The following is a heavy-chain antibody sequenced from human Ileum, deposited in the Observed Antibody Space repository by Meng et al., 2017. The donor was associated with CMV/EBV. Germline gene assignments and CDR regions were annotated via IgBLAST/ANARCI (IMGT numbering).Heavy chain of an antibody. CDR3: TRDLGTSSSGV. D-gene: IGHD6-6*01. Sequence: QVQLQESGPGLVKPSETLSLTCTVSGGSINNYYWSWIWQPPGKGLEWIGYVYYTGRTEYNPSLKSRISISVDTSKNQFSLKLNSVTTADTAMYYCTRDLGTSSSGVWGQGTLVTVSS. CDR2: VYYTGRT. V-gene: IGHV4-59*01. CDR1: GGSINNYY. J-gene: IGHJ4*02.